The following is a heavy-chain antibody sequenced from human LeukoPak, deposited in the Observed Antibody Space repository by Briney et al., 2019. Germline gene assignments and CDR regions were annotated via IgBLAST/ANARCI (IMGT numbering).Heavy chain of an antibody. CDR1: GGSFSGDF. CDR2: INHSGST. V-gene: IGHV4-34*01. J-gene: IGHJ5*02. Sequence: ASETLSLTCAVYGGSFSGDFWSWLRQSPGKGLEWIGEINHSGSTNYNPSLKSRVTISVDTSKNQFSLKLSSVTAADTAVYYCARLPDPWGQGTLVTVSS. CDR3: ARLPDP.